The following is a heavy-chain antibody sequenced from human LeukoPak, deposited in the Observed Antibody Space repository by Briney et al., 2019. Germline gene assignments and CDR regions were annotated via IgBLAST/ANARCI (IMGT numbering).Heavy chain of an antibody. Sequence: GASVKVSCKASGYTFTSYGISWVRQAPGQGLEWMGWISAYNGNTNYAQKLQGRVTMTTDTSTSTAYMELRSLRSDDTAVYYCARVGSSSWYFGGKLPSGNWFDPWGQGTLVTVSS. CDR1: GYTFTSYG. CDR2: ISAYNGNT. V-gene: IGHV1-18*01. CDR3: ARVGSSSWYFGGKLPSGNWFDP. J-gene: IGHJ5*02. D-gene: IGHD6-13*01.